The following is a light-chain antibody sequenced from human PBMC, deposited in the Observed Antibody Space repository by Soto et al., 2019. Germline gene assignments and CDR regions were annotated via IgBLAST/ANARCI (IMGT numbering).Light chain of an antibody. CDR3: QQYKNWPPMYT. CDR1: QSISNN. Sequence: VMTQSPATLSVSPGERATPSCRASQSISNNLAWYQQKPGQAPRLLMYGASTRATGIPARFSGSGSGTEFTLTISSLQSEDFAVYYCQQYKNWPPMYTFGQGTKLEI. J-gene: IGKJ2*01. V-gene: IGKV3-15*01. CDR2: GAS.